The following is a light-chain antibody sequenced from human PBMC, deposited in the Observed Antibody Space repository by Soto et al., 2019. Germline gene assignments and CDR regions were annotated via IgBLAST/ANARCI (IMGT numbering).Light chain of an antibody. CDR2: DAS. J-gene: IGKJ4*01. Sequence: DIQMTQSPSSLSASVGDRVTITSQASQDISIYLNWYQQKPGKAPKLLIYDASNLETGVPSRFSGSGSGTDFTFTISSLQPEDIATYYCQQYDNLPLTFGGGTKVDIK. CDR1: QDISIY. V-gene: IGKV1-33*01. CDR3: QQYDNLPLT.